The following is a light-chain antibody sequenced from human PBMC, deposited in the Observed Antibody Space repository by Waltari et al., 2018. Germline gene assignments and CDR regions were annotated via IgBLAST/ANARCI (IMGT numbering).Light chain of an antibody. V-gene: IGKV3-20*01. CDR1: QSVKSNE. CDR2: DTS. Sequence: EIVLTQSPDTLSLSPGDRATLSCRASQSVKSNELAWYQQKPGQAPRLLIYDTSTRATGIPDRFSGSGSGTDFILTISRLEAEDFVLYYCQQYGTPLTFGGGTKVEIK. J-gene: IGKJ4*01. CDR3: QQYGTPLT.